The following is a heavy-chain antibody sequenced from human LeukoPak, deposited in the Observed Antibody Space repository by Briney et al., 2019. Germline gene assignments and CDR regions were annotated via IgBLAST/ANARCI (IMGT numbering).Heavy chain of an antibody. D-gene: IGHD2-2*02. V-gene: IGHV3-33*01. CDR2: IWLDGTNK. CDR1: GFAFSSYG. Sequence: GGSLRLSCAASGFAFSSYGMHWVRQAPGKGLEGVAVIWLDGTNKYYADSVKGRFTISRDNSKNALYLQMNSLRAEDTAVYYCARRLYCSGANCYTGPDAFDIWGQGTMVTVSS. CDR3: ARRLYCSGANCYTGPDAFDI. J-gene: IGHJ3*02.